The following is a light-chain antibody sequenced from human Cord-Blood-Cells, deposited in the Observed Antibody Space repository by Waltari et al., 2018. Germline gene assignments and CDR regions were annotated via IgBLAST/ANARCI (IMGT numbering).Light chain of an antibody. J-gene: IGLJ3*02. V-gene: IGLV1-47*01. Sequence: QSVLTQPPSASGTPGQRVTISCSGTSPNIGRNYVYWYQQLPGTAPKPLIYRNIQRPSGVPDRFSGSKSGTSASLAISGLRSEDEADYYCAAWDDSLSGSWVFGGGTKLTVL. CDR1: SPNIGRNY. CDR3: AAWDDSLSGSWV. CDR2: RNI.